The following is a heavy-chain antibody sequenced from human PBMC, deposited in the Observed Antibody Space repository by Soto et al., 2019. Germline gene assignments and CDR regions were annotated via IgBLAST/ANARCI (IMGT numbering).Heavy chain of an antibody. V-gene: IGHV1-69*01. D-gene: IGHD1-26*01. J-gene: IGHJ6*02. CDR2: VIPLFNTP. CDR1: GGTFSTYA. CDR3: ALASKWEPLGYFYGMDV. Sequence: QVLLVQSGAEVKKPGSSTQVSCKASGGTFSTYAFTWVRQAPGQGFEWIGGVIPLFNTPDYAQKFQGRVTITADESTSTVFLELSGLTSEDTVVYFCALASKWEPLGYFYGMDVWGQGTTVTVSS.